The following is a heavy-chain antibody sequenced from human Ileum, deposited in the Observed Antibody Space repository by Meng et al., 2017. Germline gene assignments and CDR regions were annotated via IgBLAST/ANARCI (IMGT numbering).Heavy chain of an antibody. V-gene: IGHV3-23*01. J-gene: IGHJ4*02. CDR2: IGPGRGVT. CDR1: GFTFSNYG. Sequence: GGSLRLSCAASGFTFSNYGMSWVRQAPGKGLEWVSRIGPGRGVTDYADSVKGRFTISRDDSANTLYLQLNNLRAEDTAVYYCAKRLSTIASYYFDHWGQGTLVTVSS. CDR3: AKRLSTIASYYFDH. D-gene: IGHD5/OR15-5a*01.